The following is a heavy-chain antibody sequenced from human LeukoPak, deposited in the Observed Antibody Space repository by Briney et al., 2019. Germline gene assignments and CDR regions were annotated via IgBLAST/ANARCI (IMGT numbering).Heavy chain of an antibody. CDR2: ISAYNGNT. J-gene: IGHJ3*02. Sequence: EASVKVSCKPSGYTFTSYHISWVRQAPGQGLEWMGWISAYNGNTNYAQKLQGRVTMTTDTFTTTAYMELRSLRSDDTAVYYCARGSGYSGYGGINDAFDNWGQGTMVTVSS. CDR3: ARGSGYSGYGGINDAFDN. CDR1: GYTFTSYH. V-gene: IGHV1-18*01. D-gene: IGHD5-12*01.